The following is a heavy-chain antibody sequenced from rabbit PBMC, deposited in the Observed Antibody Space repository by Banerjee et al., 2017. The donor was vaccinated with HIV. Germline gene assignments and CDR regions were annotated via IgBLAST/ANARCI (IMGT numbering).Heavy chain of an antibody. CDR1: GFDFSSNA. CDR2: IYTGGVIT. CDR3: ARDPSYDEYGDSLYYFDL. V-gene: IGHV1S47*01. D-gene: IGHD2-1*01. J-gene: IGHJ4*01. Sequence: QEQLVESGGGLVQPEGSLTLTCKASGFDFSSNAMCWVRQAPGKGPEWIACIYTGGVITHYASWVNGRFTISRSTSLNTVTLQMTSLTAADTATYFCARDPSYDEYGDSLYYFDLWGPGTLVTVS.